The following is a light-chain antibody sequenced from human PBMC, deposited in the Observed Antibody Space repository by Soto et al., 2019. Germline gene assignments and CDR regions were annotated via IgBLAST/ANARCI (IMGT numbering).Light chain of an antibody. CDR3: QHYDHLPPFT. CDR1: QDIRKY. V-gene: IGKV1-33*01. J-gene: IGKJ3*01. Sequence: DIQMTQSPASLSASVGDRVTITCQASQDIRKYLSWYQQKPGRAPKLLIYGASYLETGVPSRFSGSGYGTDFTFTISSLQPDDIATYYCQHYDHLPPFTFGPGTKVAI. CDR2: GAS.